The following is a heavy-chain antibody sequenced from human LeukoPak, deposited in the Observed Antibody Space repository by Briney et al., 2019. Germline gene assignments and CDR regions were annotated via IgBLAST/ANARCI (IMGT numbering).Heavy chain of an antibody. CDR3: AKDGDYAARGMDV. V-gene: IGHV3-53*01. J-gene: IGHJ6*02. Sequence: GGSLRLSCVVSGFTVSSNYMSWVRQAPGKGLEWVSVLYSGGNTYHADSVKGRFTISRDNPKNTLYLQMNSLRAEDTAVYYCAKDGDYAARGMDVWGQGTTVTVSS. D-gene: IGHD4-17*01. CDR1: GFTVSSNY. CDR2: LYSGGNT.